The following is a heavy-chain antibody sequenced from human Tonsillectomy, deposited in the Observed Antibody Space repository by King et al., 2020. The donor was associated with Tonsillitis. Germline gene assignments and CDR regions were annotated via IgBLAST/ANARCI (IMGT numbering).Heavy chain of an antibody. CDR2: IKSKTDGGTT. CDR1: GFTFSNAW. Sequence: VQLVESGGGLVKPGGSLRLSCAASGFTFSNAWMSWVRQAPGKGLEWVGRIKSKTDGGTTDYAAPVKGRFTISRDDSKNTLYLQMNSLKTEDTAVYYGTTEGVDTAMVTDNCGQATLVTVSS. J-gene: IGHJ4*02. CDR3: TTEGVDTAMVTDN. D-gene: IGHD5-18*01. V-gene: IGHV3-15*01.